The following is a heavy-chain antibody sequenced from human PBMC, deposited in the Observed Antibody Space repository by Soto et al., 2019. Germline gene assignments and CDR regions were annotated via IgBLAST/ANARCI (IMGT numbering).Heavy chain of an antibody. D-gene: IGHD3-3*01. CDR3: ARWSYLDY. CDR2: ISGSDGKT. J-gene: IGHJ4*02. CDR1: GFSFFSYA. Sequence: PWGSLRLSCAASGFSFFSYALSWVRQAPGKGLEWVSTISGSDGKTFYADSVKGRFSISRDTSQSTLYLQMNSLRADDTAMYYCARWSYLDYWGQGTRVTVSS. V-gene: IGHV3-23*01.